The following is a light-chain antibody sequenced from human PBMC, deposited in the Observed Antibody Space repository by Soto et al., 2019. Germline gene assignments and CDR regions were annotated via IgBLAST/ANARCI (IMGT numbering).Light chain of an antibody. J-gene: IGKJ1*01. CDR2: GAS. CDR3: QQYGSSPWT. Sequence: EIVLTQSPGTLSLSPGERATLSCRASQSVSSSYLAWYQQRPGQAPRLLIYGASSRATGIPDRFSGSGSGTDFTLTIRRLEPEDFVVYYCQQYGSSPWTFGRGTKVEIK. V-gene: IGKV3-20*01. CDR1: QSVSSSY.